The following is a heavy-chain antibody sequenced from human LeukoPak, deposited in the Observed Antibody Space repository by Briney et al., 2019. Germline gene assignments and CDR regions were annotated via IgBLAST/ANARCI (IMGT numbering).Heavy chain of an antibody. CDR1: GGSISSYY. V-gene: IGHV4-59*01. D-gene: IGHD5-24*01. J-gene: IGHJ4*02. Sequence: SETLSLTCTVSGGSISSYYWSWIRQPPGRGLEWIGYIYYSGSTNYNPSLKSRVTISVDTSKNQFSLKLSSVTAADTAVYYCARGTPRRRDGYQSRFDYWGQGTLVTVSS. CDR3: ARGTPRRRDGYQSRFDY. CDR2: IYYSGST.